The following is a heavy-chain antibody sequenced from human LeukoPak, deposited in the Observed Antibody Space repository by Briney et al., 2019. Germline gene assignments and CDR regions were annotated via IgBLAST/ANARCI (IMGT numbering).Heavy chain of an antibody. CDR1: GGSISSSSYF. D-gene: IGHD3-3*01. V-gene: IGHV4-39*01. Sequence: SETLPLTCTVSGGSISSSSYFWGWIRQPPGKGLEWIGSFYSTGSTYQNPSLKSRVTISVDTSKNQFSLNLSSVTAADTAVYYCASGAVNWSAFRYFDVWGRGTLVTVSS. CDR2: FYSTGST. J-gene: IGHJ2*01. CDR3: ASGAVNWSAFRYFDV.